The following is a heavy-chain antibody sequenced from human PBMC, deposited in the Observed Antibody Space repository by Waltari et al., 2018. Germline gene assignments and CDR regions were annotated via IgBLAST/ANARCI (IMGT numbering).Heavy chain of an antibody. CDR2: FYPRATDP. J-gene: IGHJ5*01. Sequence: EVQLVQYEAAVKTPGESVKISCRASGCTYSTYWLGWVRQMPGKGLEWIGIFYPRATDPESSPSFRGQVTMAAHMSMNTACLQWASLKASDTAMYYCARQVPYGSVTYNWFDSWGQGTLVIVSS. CDR1: GCTYSTYW. D-gene: IGHD3-10*01. CDR3: ARQVPYGSVTYNWFDS. V-gene: IGHV5-51*01.